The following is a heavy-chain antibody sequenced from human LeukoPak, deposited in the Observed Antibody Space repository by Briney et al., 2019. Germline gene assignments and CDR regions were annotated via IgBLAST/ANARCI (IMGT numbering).Heavy chain of an antibody. CDR2: IIPILGIA. J-gene: IGHJ4*02. D-gene: IGHD5-18*01. CDR3: ARDRGGYSYGFLDY. V-gene: IGHV1-69*04. CDR1: GGTFSSYA. Sequence: ASVKVSCKASGGTFSSYAISWVRQAPGQGLEWMGRIIPILGIANYAQKFQGRVTITADKSTSTAYMELSSLRSEDTAVYYCARDRGGYSYGFLDYWGQGTLVTVSS.